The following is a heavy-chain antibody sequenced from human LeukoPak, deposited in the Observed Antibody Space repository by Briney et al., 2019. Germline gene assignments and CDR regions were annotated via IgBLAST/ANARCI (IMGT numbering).Heavy chain of an antibody. Sequence: KPSETLSLTCTVSGGSISSYYWSWIRQPPGKGLEWIGYIYYSGSTNYNPSLKSRVTISVDTSKNQFSLKLSSVTAADTAVYYCARRGQSGQTKVDYWGQGTLVTVSS. CDR1: GGSISSYY. D-gene: IGHD1-1*01. V-gene: IGHV4-59*12. J-gene: IGHJ4*02. CDR3: ARRGQSGQTKVDY. CDR2: IYYSGST.